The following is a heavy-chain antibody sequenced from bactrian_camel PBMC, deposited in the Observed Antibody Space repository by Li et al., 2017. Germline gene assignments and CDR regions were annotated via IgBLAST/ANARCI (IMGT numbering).Heavy chain of an antibody. D-gene: IGHD1*01. CDR1: GFTFNNYD. CDR3: AADRGGESFGELKTDEYTY. V-gene: IGHV3S40*01. J-gene: IGHJ4*01. Sequence: VQLVESGGGLVQPGGSLRLSCVASGFTFNNYDMNWVRQAPGKEREAVATIYIAFRPDDQRTYYADPVKGRFTISPGNATNTVSLQMDSLKPEDTAMYYCAADRGGESFGELKTDEYTYWGQGTQVTVS. CDR2: IYIAFRPDDQRT.